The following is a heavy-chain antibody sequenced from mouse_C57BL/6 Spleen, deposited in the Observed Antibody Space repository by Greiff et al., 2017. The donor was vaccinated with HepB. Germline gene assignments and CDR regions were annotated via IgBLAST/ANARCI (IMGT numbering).Heavy chain of an antibody. CDR3: ARSGLLYAMDY. Sequence: EVMLVESGGGLVQPGGSLKLSCAASGFTFSDYYMYWVRQTPEKRLEWVAYISNGGGSTYYPDTVKGRFTISRDNAKNTLYLQMSRLKSEDTAMYYCARSGLLYAMDYWGQGTSVTVSS. CDR1: GFTFSDYY. V-gene: IGHV5-12*01. J-gene: IGHJ4*01. D-gene: IGHD2-10*01. CDR2: ISNGGGST.